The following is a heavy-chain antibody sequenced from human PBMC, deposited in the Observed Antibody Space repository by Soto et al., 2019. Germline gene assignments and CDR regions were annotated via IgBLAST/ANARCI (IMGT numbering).Heavy chain of an antibody. Sequence: PGGSLRLSCAASGFTFSSYAMLWVRQAPGKGLEWVAVISYDGSNKYYADSVKGRFTISRDNSKNTLHLQMNSLGAEDTAVYYCARDSRQRGYYDSSGYYHGPFDYWGQGT. CDR3: ARDSRQRGYYDSSGYYHGPFDY. D-gene: IGHD3-22*01. CDR2: ISYDGSNK. CDR1: GFTFSSYA. J-gene: IGHJ4*02. V-gene: IGHV3-30-3*01.